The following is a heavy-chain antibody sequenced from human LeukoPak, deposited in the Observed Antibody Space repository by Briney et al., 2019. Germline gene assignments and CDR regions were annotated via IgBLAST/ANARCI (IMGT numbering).Heavy chain of an antibody. V-gene: IGHV3-9*01. CDR1: GFTFDDYA. D-gene: IGHD3-10*01. Sequence: PGGSLRLSCAASGFTFDDYAMHWVRQAPGKGLEWVSGISWNSGSIGYADSVKGRFTISRDNAKNSLYLHMNSLRAEDTALYYCAKDHLSKGVITFFDYWGQGTLVTVSS. CDR2: ISWNSGSI. J-gene: IGHJ4*02. CDR3: AKDHLSKGVITFFDY.